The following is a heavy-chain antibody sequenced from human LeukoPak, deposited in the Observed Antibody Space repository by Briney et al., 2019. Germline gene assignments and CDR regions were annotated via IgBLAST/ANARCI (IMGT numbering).Heavy chain of an antibody. Sequence: ASVKVSCKASGYTFTSYGISWVRQAPGQGLEWMGWISAYSGNTNYAQKLQGRVTMTTDTSTSTAYMDLRSLRSDDTAVYYCARVVGMTAVVTVDPWGQGTLVTISS. CDR1: GYTFTSYG. CDR3: ARVVGMTAVVTVDP. J-gene: IGHJ5*02. CDR2: ISAYSGNT. V-gene: IGHV1-18*01. D-gene: IGHD4-23*01.